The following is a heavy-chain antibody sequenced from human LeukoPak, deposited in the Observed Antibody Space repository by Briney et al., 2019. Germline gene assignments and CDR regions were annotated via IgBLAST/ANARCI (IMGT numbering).Heavy chain of an antibody. D-gene: IGHD5-12*01. CDR2: ISNSGGST. CDR1: GFSFSNTW. J-gene: IGHJ4*02. CDR3: AKSRKIVPTINFDY. Sequence: GGSLRLSCAASGFSFSNTWMNWVRQAPGKGLEWVSGISNSGGSTYYADSVKGRFTISRDNSKNTLYLQMNSLRAEDTAIYYCAKSRKIVPTINFDYWGQGTLVTVSS. V-gene: IGHV3-23*01.